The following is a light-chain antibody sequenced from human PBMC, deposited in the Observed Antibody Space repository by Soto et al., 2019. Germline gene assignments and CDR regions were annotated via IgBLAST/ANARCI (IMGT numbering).Light chain of an antibody. CDR3: QHRFNWPLT. J-gene: IGKJ4*01. CDR2: DAS. CDR1: QSVSTF. V-gene: IGKV3-11*01. Sequence: EILLTQSPVTLSLSPGERAILSCRASQSVSTFFAWYQQKPGQAPRLLIYDASKRATGIPARFSGSGSGTDFTLTISSLEPAEFAVYYCQHRFNWPLTFGGGTTVELK.